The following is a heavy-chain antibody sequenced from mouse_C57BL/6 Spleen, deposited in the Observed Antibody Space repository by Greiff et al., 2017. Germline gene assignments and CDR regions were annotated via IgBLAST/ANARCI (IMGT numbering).Heavy chain of an antibody. CDR2: IDPSDSYT. D-gene: IGHD1-1*01. Sequence: VQLQQSGAELVKPGASVKLSCKASGYTFTSYWMQWVKQRPGQGLEWIGEIDPSDSYTNYNQKFKGKATLTVDTSSSTAYMQLSSLTSEDSAVYYCARGGTTVVHYYAMDYWGQGTSVIVSS. V-gene: IGHV1-50*01. CDR3: ARGGTTVVHYYAMDY. J-gene: IGHJ4*01. CDR1: GYTFTSYW.